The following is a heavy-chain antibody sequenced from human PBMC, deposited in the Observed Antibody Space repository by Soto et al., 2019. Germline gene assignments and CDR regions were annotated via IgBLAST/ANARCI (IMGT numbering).Heavy chain of an antibody. CDR1: GYSFTSYW. Sequence: PGESLKISCKGSGYSFTSYWIGWVRQMPGKGLEWMGIIYPGDSDTRYSPSFQGQVTISADKSISTAYLQWSSLKASDTAMYYCARKVSGDFWSGPFDYWGQGTLVTVSS. V-gene: IGHV5-51*01. D-gene: IGHD3-3*01. J-gene: IGHJ4*02. CDR3: ARKVSGDFWSGPFDY. CDR2: IYPGDSDT.